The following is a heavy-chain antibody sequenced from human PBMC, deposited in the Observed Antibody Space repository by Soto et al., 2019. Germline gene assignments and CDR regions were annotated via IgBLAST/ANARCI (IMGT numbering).Heavy chain of an antibody. V-gene: IGHV3-15*07. J-gene: IGHJ5*02. D-gene: IGHD2-2*01. CDR1: GFTFTTAW. Sequence: GGSLRLSCAASGFTFTTAWINWVRQAPRKGLEWVGRIKSKTDGGTPDFAAPVRGRFAISRDDSKSMVYLQMNSLKTEDTAVYYCAKDDPFPSVASSTLPAAMRPWGQGTLVTVSS. CDR2: IKSKTDGGTP. CDR3: AKDDPFPSVASSTLPAAMRP.